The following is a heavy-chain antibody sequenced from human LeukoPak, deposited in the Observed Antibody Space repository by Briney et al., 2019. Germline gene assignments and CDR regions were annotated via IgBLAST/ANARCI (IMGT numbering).Heavy chain of an antibody. J-gene: IGHJ4*02. V-gene: IGHV3-33*01. CDR2: IWYDGSNK. CDR3: ARARSIAVVPLDY. CDR1: GFTFSSYG. Sequence: GGSLRLSCAASGFTFSSYGMHWVRQAPGKGLEWVAVIWYDGSNKYYADSVKGRFTISRDNSKNTLYLRMNSLRAEDTAVYYCARARSIAVVPLDYWGQGTLVTVSS. D-gene: IGHD6-19*01.